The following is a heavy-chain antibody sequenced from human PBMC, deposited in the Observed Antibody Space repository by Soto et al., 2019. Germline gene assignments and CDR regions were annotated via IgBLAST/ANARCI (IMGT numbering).Heavy chain of an antibody. D-gene: IGHD6-19*01. V-gene: IGHV3-21*01. J-gene: IGHJ4*02. CDR3: TREDSIIIPAVADF. CDR2: VSKSDYT. CDR1: GFTFTNYG. Sequence: GGSLRLSCAVSGFTFTNYGFNWVRQAPGKGLEWVSSVSKSDYTYYSDSVTGRFTISRDNAKNSVSLQMNNLRAEDTAVYYCTREDSIIIPAVADFWGQGTLVTVSS.